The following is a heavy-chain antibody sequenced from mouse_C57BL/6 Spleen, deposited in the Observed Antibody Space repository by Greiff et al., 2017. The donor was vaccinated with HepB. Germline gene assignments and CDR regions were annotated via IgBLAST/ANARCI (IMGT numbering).Heavy chain of an antibody. CDR1: GYTFTSYW. J-gene: IGHJ2*01. V-gene: IGHV1S81*02. Sequence: QVQLQQSGAELVKAGASVKMSCKASGYTFTSYWMHWVKQRLGQGLEWFAETNPTNGRTYYNEKFKSKATLTVDNTSSTAYMLLSGLTFYESAVYYCARIKKIVATYFDYWGQGTALTVSS. CDR2: TNPTNGRT. D-gene: IGHD1-1*01. CDR3: ARIKKIVATYFDY.